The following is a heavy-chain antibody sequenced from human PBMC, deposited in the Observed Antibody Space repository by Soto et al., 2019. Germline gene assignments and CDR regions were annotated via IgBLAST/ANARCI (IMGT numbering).Heavy chain of an antibody. CDR2: IYYSGST. CDR1: GGSISSYY. V-gene: IGHV4-59*01. J-gene: IGHJ6*02. Sequence: SETLSLTCTVAGGSISSYYWSWIRQPPGKGLEWIGYIYYSGSTNYNPSLKSRVTISVDTSKNQFSLKLSSVTAADTAVYYCARDREVGSGWCSTPYYYYYGMDVWGQGTTVTVSS. CDR3: ARDREVGSGWCSTPYYYYYGMDV. D-gene: IGHD6-19*01.